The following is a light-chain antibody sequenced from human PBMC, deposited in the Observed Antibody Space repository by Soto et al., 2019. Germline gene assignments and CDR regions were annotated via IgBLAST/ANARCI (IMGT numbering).Light chain of an antibody. CDR3: QQLDSYPRT. CDR1: QSVSNSY. Sequence: EIVLTQSPGTLSLSPGERATLSCRASQSVSNSYLAWYQHKPGQAPRLLIHGASSRATGIPDRFSGSGSGTEFTLNINRLEPEDFAVYYCQQLDSYPRTFGPGTKVDIK. V-gene: IGKV3-20*01. J-gene: IGKJ3*01. CDR2: GAS.